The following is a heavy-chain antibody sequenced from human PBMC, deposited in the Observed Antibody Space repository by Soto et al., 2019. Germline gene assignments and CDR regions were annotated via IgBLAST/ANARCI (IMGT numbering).Heavy chain of an antibody. CDR3: ARSTSTYHWFDP. J-gene: IGHJ5*02. CDR1: GYSFTSYW. CDR2: IYPSDSDI. Sequence: GESLKISCKGSGYSFTSYWIAWVRQLPGKGLEWMGIIYPSDSDIRYSPSFQGHVTISADKSTNTAYLQWSSLKASDTAIYYCARSTSTYHWFDPWGQGTLVTV. V-gene: IGHV5-51*01. D-gene: IGHD2-2*01.